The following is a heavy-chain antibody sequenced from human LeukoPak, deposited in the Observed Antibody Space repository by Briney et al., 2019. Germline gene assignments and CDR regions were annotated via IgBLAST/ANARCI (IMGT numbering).Heavy chain of an antibody. J-gene: IGHJ4*02. CDR1: GDSISSYY. Sequence: SETLSLTCTVSGDSISSYYWSWIRQPAGKGLEWIGRIYTSGSTYYNPSLKSRVTMSVDTSKNQFSLKLTSVTAADTAVYYCARDRYSSPTDWGQGTLVTVSS. D-gene: IGHD6-13*01. CDR2: IYTSGST. CDR3: ARDRYSSPTD. V-gene: IGHV4-4*07.